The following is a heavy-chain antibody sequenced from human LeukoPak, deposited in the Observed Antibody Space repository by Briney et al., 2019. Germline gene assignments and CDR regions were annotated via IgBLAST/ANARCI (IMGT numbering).Heavy chain of an antibody. J-gene: IGHJ4*02. CDR3: ARESGSREFDY. CDR2: ISSSNSYV. D-gene: IGHD6-25*01. V-gene: IGHV3-21*01. CDR1: RFTFSSDK. Sequence: GGSLRLSCAASRFTFSSDKVNWVRQAPGKGLEWVCSISSSNSYVYYADSVTGRFTISRDNARNSMYLQMNRLRAEDTAIYYCARESGSREFDYWGQGTLVTVSS.